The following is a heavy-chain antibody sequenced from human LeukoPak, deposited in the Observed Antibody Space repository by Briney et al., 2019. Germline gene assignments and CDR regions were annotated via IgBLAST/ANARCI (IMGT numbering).Heavy chain of an antibody. Sequence: GGFLRLSCAASGVTLGSDWMSWVRQAPGKGRGWVANIKQVVGEKNYVDSVKGRFTISRDNATNSLSLQMNSLRVEDTAVYYCARAGPMVRGVTTSLPMDVWGKGTTATISS. J-gene: IGHJ6*03. CDR2: IKQVVGEK. D-gene: IGHD3-10*01. V-gene: IGHV3-7*01. CDR1: GVTLGSDW. CDR3: ARAGPMVRGVTTSLPMDV.